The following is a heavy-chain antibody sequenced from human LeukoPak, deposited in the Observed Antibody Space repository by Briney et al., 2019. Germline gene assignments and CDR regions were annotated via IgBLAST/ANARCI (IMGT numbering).Heavy chain of an antibody. Sequence: GESLKISCAGSGYSFTNYWIGWVRQMPGKGLEWMGIMYPGDSEATYSPSFQGQVTISADKSISTAYLQWSSLKATDTAMYYCARQPLGYCSGGSCYGVAGYDAFDMWGQGTMVTVSS. CDR2: MYPGDSEA. J-gene: IGHJ3*02. CDR3: ARQPLGYCSGGSCYGVAGYDAFDM. V-gene: IGHV5-51*01. CDR1: GYSFTNYW. D-gene: IGHD2-15*01.